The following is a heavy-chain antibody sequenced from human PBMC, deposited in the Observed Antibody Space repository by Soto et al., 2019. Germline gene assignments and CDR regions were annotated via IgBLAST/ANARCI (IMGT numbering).Heavy chain of an antibody. D-gene: IGHD2-15*01. J-gene: IGHJ6*02. CDR2: ISYDGSNK. V-gene: IGHV3-30*18. CDR1: GFNFNTYG. CDR3: AKDLGCSGGSCSKGRYYYYGMDV. Sequence: GGSLILSCAASGFNFNTYGRDWVRQAPGKGLEWVAAISYDGSNKYYADSVKGRFTISRDNSKNTLYLQMNSLRAEDTAVYYCAKDLGCSGGSCSKGRYYYYGMDVWGQGTTVTVSS.